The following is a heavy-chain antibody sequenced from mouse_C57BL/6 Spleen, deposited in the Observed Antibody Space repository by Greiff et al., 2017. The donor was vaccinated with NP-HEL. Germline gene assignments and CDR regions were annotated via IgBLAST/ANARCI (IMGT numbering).Heavy chain of an antibody. CDR3: ARYDYDEGYFDY. CDR2: IYPGDGDT. D-gene: IGHD2-4*01. V-gene: IGHV1-80*01. J-gene: IGHJ2*01. Sequence: VQLQQSGAELVKPGASVKISCKASGYAFSSYWMNWVKQRPGKGLEWIGQIYPGDGDTTYNGKFKGKATLTADKSSSTAYMQLSSLTSEDSAVYFCARYDYDEGYFDYWGQGTTLTVSS. CDR1: GYAFSSYW.